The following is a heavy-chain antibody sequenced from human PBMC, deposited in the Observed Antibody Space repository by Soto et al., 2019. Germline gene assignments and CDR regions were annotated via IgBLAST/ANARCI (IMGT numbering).Heavy chain of an antibody. D-gene: IGHD3-9*01. CDR3: ARQGRTGSNWIDP. V-gene: IGHV5-51*01. CDR2: IYPGNSET. J-gene: IGHJ5*02. CDR1: GYSFTSYW. Sequence: GESLKISCKGSGYSFTSYWIGWVRQMPGKGLEWMGIIYPGNSETAYSPSFQGQVTISADKSNSTTYLQWSSLTASDTAIYYCARQGRTGSNWIDPWGQGALVTVS.